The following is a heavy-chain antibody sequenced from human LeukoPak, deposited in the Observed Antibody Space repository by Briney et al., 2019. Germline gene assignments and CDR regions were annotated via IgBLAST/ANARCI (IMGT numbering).Heavy chain of an antibody. V-gene: IGHV3-23*01. Sequence: GGSPRLSCAASGFTFSNYAMSWVRQAPGKGLEWVSIISLTGGSTYYADSVKGRFTIPRDNSKNTLYLHINSLRAEDTARYYCVRRGSYFDYWGQGTLVAVPS. CDR2: ISLTGGST. CDR3: VRRGSYFDY. D-gene: IGHD6-6*01. J-gene: IGHJ4*02. CDR1: GFTFSNYA.